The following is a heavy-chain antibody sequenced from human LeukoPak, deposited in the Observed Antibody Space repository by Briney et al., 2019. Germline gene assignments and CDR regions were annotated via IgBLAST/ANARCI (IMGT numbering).Heavy chain of an antibody. CDR3: ARDGDYVWGSYRRFDY. D-gene: IGHD3-16*02. Sequence: PGGSLRLFCAASGFTFSSYSMNWVRQAPGKGLEWVSYISSSGTTIYYADSVKGRFTISRDNAKNSLYLQMNSLRAEDTAVYYCARDGDYVWGSYRRFDYWGQGTLVTVSS. J-gene: IGHJ4*02. V-gene: IGHV3-48*04. CDR1: GFTFSSYS. CDR2: ISSSGTTI.